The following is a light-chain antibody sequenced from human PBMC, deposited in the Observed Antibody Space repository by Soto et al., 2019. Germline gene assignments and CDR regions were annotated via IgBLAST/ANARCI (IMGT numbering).Light chain of an antibody. J-gene: IGLJ3*02. CDR3: SSYTSSSTFWV. CDR1: SSDVGGYNY. CDR2: DVS. V-gene: IGLV2-14*01. Sequence: QSALTQPASVSGSPGQSITISCTGTSSDVGGYNYVSWYQQHPGKAPKHMIYDVSNRPSGVSNRFSGSKSGNTASLTISGLQAEDEADYYCSSYTSSSTFWVFGGGTQLTVL.